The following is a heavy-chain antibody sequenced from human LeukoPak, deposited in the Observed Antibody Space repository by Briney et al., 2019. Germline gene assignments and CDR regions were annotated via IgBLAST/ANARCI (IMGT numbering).Heavy chain of an antibody. D-gene: IGHD6-19*01. CDR2: ISSSSSYI. CDR3: ARVRIAVAGVFDY. Sequence: GGSLRLSCAASGFTFSSYSMNWVRQAPGKGLEWVSSISSSSSYIYYADSVKGRFTISRDNAKNSLYLQMNSLRAEDTAVYYCARVRIAVAGVFDYWGQETLVTVSS. V-gene: IGHV3-21*01. CDR1: GFTFSSYS. J-gene: IGHJ4*02.